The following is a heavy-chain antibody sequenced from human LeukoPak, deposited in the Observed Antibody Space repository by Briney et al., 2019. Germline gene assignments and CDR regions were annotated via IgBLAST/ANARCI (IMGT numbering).Heavy chain of an antibody. CDR3: ARGPGVATIVYYYGMDV. V-gene: IGHV4-34*01. CDR1: GGSISSYY. J-gene: IGHJ6*02. CDR2: INHSGST. D-gene: IGHD5-12*01. Sequence: SETLSLTCTVSGGSISSYYWSWIRQPPGKGLEWIGEINHSGSTNYNPSLKSRVTISVDTSKNQFSLKLSSVTAADTAVYYCARGPGVATIVYYYGMDVWGQGTTVTVSS.